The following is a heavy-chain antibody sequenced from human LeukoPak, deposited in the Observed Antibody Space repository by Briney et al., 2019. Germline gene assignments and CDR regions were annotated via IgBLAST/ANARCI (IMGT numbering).Heavy chain of an antibody. D-gene: IGHD3-3*01. V-gene: IGHV3-23*01. J-gene: IGHJ6*03. Sequence: GGSLRLSCAASGFTFSDYAMTWVRQAPGKGLEWVATISGSGVMTYYADFVKGRFTVSGDNSKNTLYLQMNSLRAEDTAVYYCAREATIFGVVINYYYYMDVWGKGTTVTVSS. CDR2: ISGSGVMT. CDR1: GFTFSDYA. CDR3: AREATIFGVVINYYYYMDV.